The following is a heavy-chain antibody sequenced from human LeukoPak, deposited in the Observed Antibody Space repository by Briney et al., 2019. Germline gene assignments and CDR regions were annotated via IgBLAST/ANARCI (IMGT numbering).Heavy chain of an antibody. J-gene: IGHJ4*02. D-gene: IGHD3-10*01. CDR2: INPSVGTT. CDR3: ARSVFPYYSGSGSPYNVDVRQNSYFDF. V-gene: IGHV1-46*01. CDR1: GYTFTNYY. Sequence: ASVKVSCTASGYTFTNYYIHWVRQAPGQGLAWMGTINPSVGTTRSAQGRVSLTRDTSTSAVYMELSTLRSEDTAVYYCARSVFPYYSGSGSPYNVDVRQNSYFDFWGQGTLVTVSS.